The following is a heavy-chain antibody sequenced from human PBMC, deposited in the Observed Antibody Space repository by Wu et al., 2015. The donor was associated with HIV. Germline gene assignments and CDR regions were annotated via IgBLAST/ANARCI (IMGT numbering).Heavy chain of an antibody. V-gene: IGHV1-8*01. J-gene: IGHJ6*02. CDR1: GYTITTFD. CDR2: MNSNNGKT. CDR3: ATSYYGSGSYPTFYYYYAMDV. D-gene: IGHD3-10*01. Sequence: QVQLVQSGAEVKKPGASVKVSCQASGYTITTFDFNWVRQAPGQGLEWMGWMNSNNGKTGYGQKFQGRVAMTRNISTRTAYMELGGLKSEDTAVYYCATSYYGSGSYPTFYYYYAMDVWAKGPRSPSP.